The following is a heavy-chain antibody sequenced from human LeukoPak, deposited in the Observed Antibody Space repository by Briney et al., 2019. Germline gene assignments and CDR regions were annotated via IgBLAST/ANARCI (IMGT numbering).Heavy chain of an antibody. J-gene: IGHJ4*02. CDR1: GYTFTSYD. D-gene: IGHD2-2*01. CDR2: MNPNSGNT. V-gene: IGHV1-8*01. Sequence: ASVKVSCKASGYTFTSYDINWVRQATGQGLGWMGWMNPNSGNTGYAQKFQGRVTMTRNTSISTVYMELSSLRSEDTAVYYCARAHRIGRMRSSSTSYWGQGTLVTVSS. CDR3: ARAHRIGRMRSSSTSY.